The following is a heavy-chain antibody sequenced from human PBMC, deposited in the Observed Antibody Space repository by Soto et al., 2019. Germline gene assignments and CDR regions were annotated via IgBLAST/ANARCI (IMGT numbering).Heavy chain of an antibody. Sequence: ETLSLTCTVSGGSISSSSYYWGWIRQPPGKGLEWIGSIYYSGSTYYNPSLKSRVTISVDTSKNQFSLKLSSVTAADTAVYYCARLPYSSGWSVVFDPWGQGTLVTVS. CDR1: GGSISSSSYY. CDR3: ARLPYSSGWSVVFDP. J-gene: IGHJ5*02. V-gene: IGHV4-39*01. D-gene: IGHD6-13*01. CDR2: IYYSGST.